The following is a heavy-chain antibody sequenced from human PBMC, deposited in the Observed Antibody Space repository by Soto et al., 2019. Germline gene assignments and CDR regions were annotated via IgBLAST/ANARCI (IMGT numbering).Heavy chain of an antibody. Sequence: GGSPRLSCTASGFTFTKFAMHWVRRAPGKGLEWVALISYDGSEKYYADSVKGRFSISRDNSRNTLYLQMNSLRGEDTAVYYCARDRDEILTGYHDYWGQGTEVTVSS. D-gene: IGHD3-9*01. CDR1: GFTFTKFA. J-gene: IGHJ4*02. CDR3: ARDRDEILTGYHDY. CDR2: ISYDGSEK. V-gene: IGHV3-30-3*01.